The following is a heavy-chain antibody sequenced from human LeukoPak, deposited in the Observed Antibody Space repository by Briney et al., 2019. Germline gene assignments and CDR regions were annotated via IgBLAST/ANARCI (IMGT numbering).Heavy chain of an antibody. J-gene: IGHJ6*02. V-gene: IGHV1-18*01. CDR2: ISAYNGNT. Sequence: GASVRVSCKASGYTFTSYGISWVRQAPGQGLEWMGWISAYNGNTNYAQKLQGRVTMTRDTSTSTVYMELSSLRSEDTAVYYCARGEWLRLGYYYYGMDVWGQGTTVTVSS. D-gene: IGHD5-12*01. CDR3: ARGEWLRLGYYYYGMDV. CDR1: GYTFTSYG.